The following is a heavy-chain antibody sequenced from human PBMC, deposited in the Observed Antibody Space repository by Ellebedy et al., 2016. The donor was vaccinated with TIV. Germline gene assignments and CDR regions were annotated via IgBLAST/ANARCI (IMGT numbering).Heavy chain of an antibody. CDR2: INAGNGNT. Sequence: AASVKVSCKASGGTFSSYAISWVRQAPGQRLEWMGWINAGNGNTKYSQKFQGRVTITRDTSANTAYMALSSLRSEDTAVYYCARGRGNGYNLNLYYWGQGALVSVSS. CDR3: ARGRGNGYNLNLYY. CDR1: GGTFSSYA. J-gene: IGHJ4*02. D-gene: IGHD5-24*01. V-gene: IGHV1-3*01.